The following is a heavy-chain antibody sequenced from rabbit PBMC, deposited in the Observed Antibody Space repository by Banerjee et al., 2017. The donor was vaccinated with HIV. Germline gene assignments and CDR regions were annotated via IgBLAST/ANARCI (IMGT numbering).Heavy chain of an antibody. J-gene: IGHJ4*01. V-gene: IGHV1S40*01. D-gene: IGHD6-1*01. Sequence: QSLGESGGDLVKPGASLTLTCTASGFSFSSSYLCWVRQAPGKGLEWIACIYISSGSTYYASWAKGRFTISKTSSTTVTLQMTSLTAADTATYFCARGTYGYAGYAPNLWGQGTLVTVS. CDR2: IYISSGST. CDR3: ARGTYGYAGYAPNL. CDR1: GFSFSSSY.